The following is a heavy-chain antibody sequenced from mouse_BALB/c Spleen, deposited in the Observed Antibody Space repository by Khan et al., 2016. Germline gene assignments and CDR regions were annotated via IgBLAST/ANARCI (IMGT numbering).Heavy chain of an antibody. Sequence: EVELVESGGGLVQPGGSLRLSCATSGFTFTDYYMSWVRQPPGKALEWLGFIRNKANGYTTEYSVSVKGRFTISSDNSQSILYLQMNTLRAEDSATYYCARDRYDGVDDWGQGTTLTVAS. CDR3: ARDRYDGVDD. D-gene: IGHD2-14*01. CDR2: IRNKANGYTT. J-gene: IGHJ2*01. CDR1: GFTFTDYY. V-gene: IGHV7-3*02.